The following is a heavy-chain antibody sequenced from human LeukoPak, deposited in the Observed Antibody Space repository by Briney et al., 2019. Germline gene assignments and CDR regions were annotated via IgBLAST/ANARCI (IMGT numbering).Heavy chain of an antibody. Sequence: GGSLRLSCAASGFTFSNFAMNWVRQAPGKGLEWVSTISGSGGSTYYADSVKGRFTISRDNSKYTLYLQMNSLRAEDTAVYYCAKMVHTEQWLVPFDYWGQGTLVTVSS. CDR1: GFTFSNFA. D-gene: IGHD6-19*01. J-gene: IGHJ4*02. CDR2: ISGSGGST. V-gene: IGHV3-23*01. CDR3: AKMVHTEQWLVPFDY.